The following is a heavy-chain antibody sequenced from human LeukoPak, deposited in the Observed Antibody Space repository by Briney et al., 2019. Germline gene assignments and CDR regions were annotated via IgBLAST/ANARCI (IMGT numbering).Heavy chain of an antibody. CDR2: INHSGST. Sequence: SETLSLTCAVYGGSFSGYYWSGIRQPPGKGLEWMGEINHSGSTNYNPSLKSRVTISVDTSKNQFSLKLSSVTAADTAVYYCARGRCSGGSCYSGRYFDYWGQGTLVTVSS. D-gene: IGHD2-15*01. V-gene: IGHV4-34*01. CDR3: ARGRCSGGSCYSGRYFDY. J-gene: IGHJ4*02. CDR1: GGSFSGYY.